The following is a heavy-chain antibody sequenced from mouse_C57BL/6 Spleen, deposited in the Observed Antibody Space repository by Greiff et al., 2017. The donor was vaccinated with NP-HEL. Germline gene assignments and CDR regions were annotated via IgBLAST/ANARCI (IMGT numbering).Heavy chain of an antibody. D-gene: IGHD1-1*01. J-gene: IGHJ3*01. V-gene: IGHV5-9-1*02. Sequence: EVQRVESGEGLVKPGGSLKLSCAASGFTFSSYAMSWVRQTPEKRLEWVAYISSGGDYIYYADTVKGRFTISRDNARNTLYLQMSSLKSEDTAMYYCTRGGYGSSSFAYWGQGTLVTVSA. CDR2: ISSGGDYI. CDR1: GFTFSSYA. CDR3: TRGGYGSSSFAY.